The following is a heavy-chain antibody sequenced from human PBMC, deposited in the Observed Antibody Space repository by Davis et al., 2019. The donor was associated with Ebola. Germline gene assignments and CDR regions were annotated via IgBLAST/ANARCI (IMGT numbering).Heavy chain of an antibody. D-gene: IGHD5-18*01. CDR1: GGSFSGYY. J-gene: IGHJ6*02. V-gene: IGHV4-34*01. CDR2: INHSGST. CDR3: ARVGYSYGYLVLTDGMDV. Sequence: SETLSLTCAVYGGSFSGYYWSWIRQPPGKGLEWIGEINHSGSTNYNPSLKSRVTISVDTSKNQFSLKLSSVTAADTAVYYCARVGYSYGYLVLTDGMDVWGQGTTVTVSS.